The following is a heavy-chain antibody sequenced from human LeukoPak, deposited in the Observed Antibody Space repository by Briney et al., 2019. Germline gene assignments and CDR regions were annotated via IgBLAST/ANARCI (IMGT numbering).Heavy chain of an antibody. D-gene: IGHD6-19*01. J-gene: IGHJ3*02. Sequence: PGGSLRLSCAASGFTFSNAWMSWVRQAPGKGLEWVGRIKSKTDGGTTDYAAPVKGRFTISRDDSKNTLYLQMNSLKTEDTAVYYCTRERGSGWYPYAFDIWGQGTMVTVSS. CDR3: TRERGSGWYPYAFDI. CDR2: IKSKTDGGTT. V-gene: IGHV3-15*01. CDR1: GFTFSNAW.